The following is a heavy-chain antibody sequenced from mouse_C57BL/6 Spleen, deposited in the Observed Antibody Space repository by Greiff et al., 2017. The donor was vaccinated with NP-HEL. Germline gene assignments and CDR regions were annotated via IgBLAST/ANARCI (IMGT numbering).Heavy chain of an antibody. V-gene: IGHV2-2*01. CDR2: IWSGGST. CDR3: ARKEGDYDWFAY. D-gene: IGHD2-4*01. Sequence: QVQLKESGPGLVQPSQSLSITCTVSGFSLTSYGVHWVRQSPGKGLEWLGVIWSGGSTDYNAAFISRLSISKDNSKSQVFFKMNSLQADDTAIYYCARKEGDYDWFAYWGQGTLVTVSA. CDR1: GFSLTSYG. J-gene: IGHJ3*01.